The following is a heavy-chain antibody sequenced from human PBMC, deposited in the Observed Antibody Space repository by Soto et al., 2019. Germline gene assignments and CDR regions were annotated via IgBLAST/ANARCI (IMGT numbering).Heavy chain of an antibody. V-gene: IGHV4-38-2*02. CDR3: AGEGGRGNRGTDV. J-gene: IGHJ6*02. D-gene: IGHD2-15*01. CDR2: IYHSGST. Sequence: PPGKGLEWIGSIYHSGSTYYNPSLKSRVTISVDTSKNQFSLKLSSVTAADTVLYQGAGEGGRGNRGTDVWRQGSTVIVSS.